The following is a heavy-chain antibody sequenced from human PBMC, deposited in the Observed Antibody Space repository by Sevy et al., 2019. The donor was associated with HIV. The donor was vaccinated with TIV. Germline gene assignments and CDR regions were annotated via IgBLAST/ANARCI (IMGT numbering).Heavy chain of an antibody. D-gene: IGHD2-2*01. CDR3: AKDARDVVVVPAAISY. J-gene: IGHJ4*02. CDR1: GFTFSSYG. Sequence: GGSLRLSCAASGFTFSSYGMHWVRQAPGKGLEWVAVISYDGSNKYYADSVKGRFTISRDNSKNTLYLQMNSLRAEDTAVYYCAKDARDVVVVPAAISYWGQRTLVTVSS. V-gene: IGHV3-30*18. CDR2: ISYDGSNK.